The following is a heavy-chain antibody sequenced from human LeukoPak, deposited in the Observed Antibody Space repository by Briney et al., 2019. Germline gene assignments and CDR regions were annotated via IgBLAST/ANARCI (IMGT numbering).Heavy chain of an antibody. V-gene: IGHV1-2*02. J-gene: IGHJ4*02. D-gene: IGHD1-26*01. CDR2: INPNSGGT. CDR1: GYTFTGYY. Sequence: ASVKVSCKASGYTFTGYYMHWVRQAPGQGLEWMGWINPNSGGTNYAQKFQGRVTMARDTSISTAYMELSRLRSDDTAVYYCARAVGAILVVDYWGQGTLVTVSS. CDR3: ARAVGAILVVDY.